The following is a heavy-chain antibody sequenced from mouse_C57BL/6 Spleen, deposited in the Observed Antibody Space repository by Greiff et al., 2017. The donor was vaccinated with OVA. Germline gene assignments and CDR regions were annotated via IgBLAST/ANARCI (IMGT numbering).Heavy chain of an antibody. J-gene: IGHJ4*01. V-gene: IGHV7-1*01. D-gene: IGHD1-1*02. Sequence: EVNVVESGGGLVQSGRSLRLSCATSGFTFSDFYMEWVRQAPGKGLEWIAASRNKANDYTTEYSASVKGRFIVSRDTSQSILYLQMNALRAEDTAIYYCARDVGSFYAMDYWGQGTSVTVSS. CDR2: SRNKANDYTT. CDR3: ARDVGSFYAMDY. CDR1: GFTFSDFY.